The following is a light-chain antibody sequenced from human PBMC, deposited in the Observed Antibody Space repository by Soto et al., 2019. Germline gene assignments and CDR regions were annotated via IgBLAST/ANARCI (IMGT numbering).Light chain of an antibody. J-gene: IGKJ5*01. V-gene: IGKV3-15*01. Sequence: EIVMTQSPDTLYVSPGEGATLSCRASQSVRTKLAWYQQKAGQAPRLLIYGASTRATGIPDRFSGSGSGTEFTLPISSLQSEDFAVYYCQQYNSWPPITFGQGTRLEIK. CDR1: QSVRTK. CDR3: QQYNSWPPIT. CDR2: GAS.